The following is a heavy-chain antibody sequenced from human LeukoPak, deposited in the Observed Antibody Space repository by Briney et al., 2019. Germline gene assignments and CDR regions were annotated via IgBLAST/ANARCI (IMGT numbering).Heavy chain of an antibody. Sequence: PSETLSLTCTVSSGSISSYYWSWIRQPPGKGLEWIGYIYYSGSTNYNPSLKSRVTISVDTSKNQFSLKLSSVTAADTAVYYCARAVAVFGTYYYMDVWGKGTTVTVSS. J-gene: IGHJ6*03. D-gene: IGHD6-19*01. CDR2: IYYSGST. CDR1: SGSISSYY. CDR3: ARAVAVFGTYYYMDV. V-gene: IGHV4-59*01.